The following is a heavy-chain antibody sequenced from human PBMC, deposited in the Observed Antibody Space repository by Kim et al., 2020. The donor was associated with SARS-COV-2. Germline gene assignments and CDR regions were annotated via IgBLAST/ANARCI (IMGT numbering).Heavy chain of an antibody. Sequence: AQKFQGRVTMTRDTSISTAYMELSRLRSDDTAVYYCARTNRVHPYYGMDVWGQGTTVTVSS. CDR3: ARTNRVHPYYGMDV. V-gene: IGHV1-2*02. J-gene: IGHJ6*02.